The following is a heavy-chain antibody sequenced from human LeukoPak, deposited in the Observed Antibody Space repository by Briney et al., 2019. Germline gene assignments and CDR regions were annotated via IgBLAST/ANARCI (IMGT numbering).Heavy chain of an antibody. CDR1: GYTLTELS. CDR2: FDPEDGET. Sequence: ASVKVSCKVSGYTLTELSMHWVRQAPGKELEWMGGFDPEDGETIYAQKFQGRVTMTEDTSTDTAYMELSSLRSEDTAVYYCAKVTYGSGTYGAFDYWGQGTLVTVSS. D-gene: IGHD3-10*01. J-gene: IGHJ4*02. V-gene: IGHV1-24*01. CDR3: AKVTYGSGTYGAFDY.